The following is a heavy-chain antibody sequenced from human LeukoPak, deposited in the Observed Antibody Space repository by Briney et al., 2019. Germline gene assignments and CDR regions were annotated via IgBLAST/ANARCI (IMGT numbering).Heavy chain of an antibody. V-gene: IGHV3-48*01. CDR2: ISSSSSTI. J-gene: IGHJ3*02. Sequence: GGSLRLSCAASGFTFNSYSMNWVRQAPGKGLEWVSYISSSSSTIYYADSVKGRFTISRDNAKNSLYLQMNSLRAEDTAVYYCARGSRETMIVVVTSAFDIWGQGTMVTVSS. D-gene: IGHD3-22*01. CDR1: GFTFNSYS. CDR3: ARGSRETMIVVVTSAFDI.